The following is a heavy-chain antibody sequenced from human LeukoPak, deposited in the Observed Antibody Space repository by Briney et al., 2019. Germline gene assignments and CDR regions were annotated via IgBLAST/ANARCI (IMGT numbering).Heavy chain of an antibody. V-gene: IGHV3-7*01. CDR2: IKEDGSAQ. Sequence: GGPLRLSCAASGFTFGAYWMSWFRQAPGKGPEWVASIKEDGSAQYYVDSLEGRFTISRDNAKNSLYLQMDSMGVEDTAVYYCARHIVGEQNFDYWSQGTLVTVSS. CDR1: GFTFGAYW. J-gene: IGHJ4*02. D-gene: IGHD3-16*02. CDR3: ARHIVGEQNFDY.